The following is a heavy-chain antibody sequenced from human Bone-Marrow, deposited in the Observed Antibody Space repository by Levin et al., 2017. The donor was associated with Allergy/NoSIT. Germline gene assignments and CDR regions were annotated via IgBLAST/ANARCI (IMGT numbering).Heavy chain of an antibody. D-gene: IGHD4-17*01. CDR1: GFTFRDAW. Sequence: ETLSLTCAASGFTFRDAWLSWVRQAPGKGLEWVGRIKSKVDGGTTDYAAPVKGSFTISRDDSKDTLYLQMNTLKTDDTAVYYCTRDPDSTATGAFEYWGQGALVTVSS. CDR3: TRDPDSTATGAFEY. V-gene: IGHV3-15*01. J-gene: IGHJ4*02. CDR2: IKSKVDGGTT.